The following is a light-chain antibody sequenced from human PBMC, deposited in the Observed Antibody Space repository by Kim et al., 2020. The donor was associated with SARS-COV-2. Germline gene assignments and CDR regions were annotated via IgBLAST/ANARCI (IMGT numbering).Light chain of an antibody. Sequence: YPGQTASITCTGDKLEDKYACWYQQKPGQSPVLVIYQDRKRPSGIPKRFSGSNSGNTATLTISGTQAMDEADYYCQAWDSSTAWVFGGGTQLTVL. V-gene: IGLV3-1*01. CDR3: QAWDSSTAWV. CDR2: QDR. J-gene: IGLJ3*02. CDR1: KLEDKY.